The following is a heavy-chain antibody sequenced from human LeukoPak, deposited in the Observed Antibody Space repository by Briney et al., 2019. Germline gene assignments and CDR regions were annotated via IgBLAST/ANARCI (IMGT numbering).Heavy chain of an antibody. J-gene: IGHJ4*02. D-gene: IGHD3-16*01. V-gene: IGHV5-51*01. CDR2: IYPGDSDT. Sequence: GESLQISRQGSGYSFTSYWIGWVRQMPGKGLEWMGIIYPGDSDTRYSPSFQGQVTISADKSISTAYLQWSSLKASDTAMYYCARLLTFSNSYYFDYWGQGTLVTVSS. CDR1: GYSFTSYW. CDR3: ARLLTFSNSYYFDY.